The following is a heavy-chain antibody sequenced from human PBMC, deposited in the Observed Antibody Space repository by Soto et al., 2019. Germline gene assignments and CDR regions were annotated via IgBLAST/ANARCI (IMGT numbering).Heavy chain of an antibody. Sequence: SETLSLTCAVSCYSISSGYYWGWIRQPPGKGLEWIGSIYHSGSTYYNPSLKSRVTISVDTSKNQFSLKLSSVTAADTAVYYCARESPEDYYDSSGPRFDPWGQGTLVTVSS. J-gene: IGHJ5*02. D-gene: IGHD3-22*01. CDR1: CYSISSGYY. V-gene: IGHV4-38-2*02. CDR2: IYHSGST. CDR3: ARESPEDYYDSSGPRFDP.